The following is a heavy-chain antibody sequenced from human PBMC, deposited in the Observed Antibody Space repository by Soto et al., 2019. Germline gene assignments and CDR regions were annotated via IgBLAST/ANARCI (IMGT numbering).Heavy chain of an antibody. CDR2: ISSSSSYI. CDR1: GFTFSSYS. Sequence: GGSLRLSCAASGFTFSSYSMNWVRQAPGKGLEWVSSISSSSSYIYYADSVKGRFTISRDNAKNSLYLQMNSLRAEDTAVYYCVRDGPPGLWEQLVPHYYYGMDVWGQGTTVTVSS. J-gene: IGHJ6*02. V-gene: IGHV3-21*01. CDR3: VRDGPPGLWEQLVPHYYYGMDV. D-gene: IGHD6-6*01.